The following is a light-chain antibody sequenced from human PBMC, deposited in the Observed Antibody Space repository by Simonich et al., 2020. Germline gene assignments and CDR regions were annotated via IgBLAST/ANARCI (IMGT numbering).Light chain of an antibody. J-gene: IGKJ1*01. CDR2: KAS. Sequence: DIQMTQSPSTLSASVGDRVTITCLASQSISSWLDWYHQTPGKAPKLLSYKASSLESGVPSRFSGSGSGTEFTLTISSLQPDDFATYYCQQYNSYSWTFGQGTKVEIK. V-gene: IGKV1-5*03. CDR3: QQYNSYSWT. CDR1: QSISSW.